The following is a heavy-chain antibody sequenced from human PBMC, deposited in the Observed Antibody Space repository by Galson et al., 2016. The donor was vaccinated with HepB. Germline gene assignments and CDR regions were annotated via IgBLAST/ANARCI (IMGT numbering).Heavy chain of an antibody. D-gene: IGHD4-23*01. V-gene: IGHV4-34*01. CDR3: ARAGKRWGRGGLDS. CDR1: GESLRSYH. J-gene: IGHJ5*01. Sequence: SETLSLTCAVYGESLRSYHWNWIRQPPGKGLEWIGEINQSGSSTNYNPSPKSRVTISLDTSKNQFSLRLTFATAADTGVYYCARAGKRWGRGGLDSWGLGTLVTVSS. CDR2: INQSGSST.